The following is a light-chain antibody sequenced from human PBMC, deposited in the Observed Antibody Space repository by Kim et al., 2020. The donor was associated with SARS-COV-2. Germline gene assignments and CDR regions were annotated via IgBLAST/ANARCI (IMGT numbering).Light chain of an antibody. CDR1: QCFSRN. Sequence: SVSRGKRAPLPCSARQCFSRNIAGYQQNPGQAHSLHIYGAHHRDTGTPSGYSGSGSGTKFTRTISSLQSEYFALLSCQQYNNGPYTFGQGTKLEL. CDR3: QQYNNGPYT. J-gene: IGKJ2*01. V-gene: IGKV3-15*01. CDR2: GAH.